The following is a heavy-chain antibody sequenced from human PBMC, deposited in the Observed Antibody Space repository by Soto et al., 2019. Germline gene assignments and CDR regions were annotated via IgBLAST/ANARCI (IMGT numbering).Heavy chain of an antibody. J-gene: IGHJ5*02. D-gene: IGHD3-16*01. CDR1: GGFLSESY. CDR3: VRIRYQLPSSVLWLDP. V-gene: IGHV4-34*01. Sequence: KTSETLSLTCAVYGGFLSESYWTWIRQPPGKGLEWIGEINHVGGTNYNPSLKSRVTMSVDTSQNQSSLRLISVTAADTAMYFCVRIRYQLPSSVLWLDPWGQGTPVTVSS. CDR2: INHVGGT.